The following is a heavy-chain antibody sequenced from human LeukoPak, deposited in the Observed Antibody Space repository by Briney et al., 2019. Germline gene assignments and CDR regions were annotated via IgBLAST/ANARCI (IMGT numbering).Heavy chain of an antibody. CDR3: AKEASYCTNGVCYSRIFDT. Sequence: SGGSLRLSCAASGFTFSSYAMSWVRQAPGKGLEWVSAISGSGGSTFYADSVKGRFTMSRDNSKSTLYLQMNSLRAEDTAVYYCAKEASYCTNGVCYSRIFDTWGQGTLVTVSS. CDR1: GFTFSSYA. CDR2: ISGSGGST. V-gene: IGHV3-23*01. J-gene: IGHJ5*02. D-gene: IGHD2-8*01.